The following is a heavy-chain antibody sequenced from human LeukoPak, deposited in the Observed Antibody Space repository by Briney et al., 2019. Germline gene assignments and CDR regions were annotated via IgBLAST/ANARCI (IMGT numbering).Heavy chain of an antibody. V-gene: IGHV3-33*01. D-gene: IGHD1-26*01. CDR2: IWYDGSNK. J-gene: IGHJ4*02. Sequence: RSLRLSCAASGFTFSSYGMHWVRQAPGKGLEWVAVIWYDGSNKYYADSVKGRFTISRDNSKNTLYLQMNSLRAEDTAVYYCARAKSGNRIPGDYWGQGTLVTVS. CDR1: GFTFSSYG. CDR3: ARAKSGNRIPGDY.